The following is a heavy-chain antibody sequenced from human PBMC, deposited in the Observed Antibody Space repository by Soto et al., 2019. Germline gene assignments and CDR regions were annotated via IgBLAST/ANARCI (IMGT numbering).Heavy chain of an antibody. V-gene: IGHV3-30-3*01. D-gene: IGHD2-2*01. Sequence: GSLRLSCAASGFTFSSYAMHWVRQAPGKGLEWVAVISYDGSNKYYADSVKGRFTISRDNSKNTLYLQMNSLRAEDTAVYYCARDRRYCISTSCLYYYYYYGMDVWGQGTTVTVSS. CDR3: ARDRRYCISTSCLYYYYYYGMDV. CDR1: GFTFSSYA. CDR2: ISYDGSNK. J-gene: IGHJ6*02.